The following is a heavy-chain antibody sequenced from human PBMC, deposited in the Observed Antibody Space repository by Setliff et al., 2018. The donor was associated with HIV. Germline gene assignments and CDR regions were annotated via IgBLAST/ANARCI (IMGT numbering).Heavy chain of an antibody. V-gene: IGHV4-59*01. D-gene: IGHD2-15*01. Sequence: PSETLSLTCTVSGGSISSYYWSWIRQPPGKGPEWIGYIYYSGSTNYNPSLKSRVTISVDTSKNQFSLKLSSVTAADTAVYYCARVDCSGGSCYSPAYWGQGTLVTVSS. CDR1: GGSISSYY. J-gene: IGHJ4*02. CDR2: IYYSGST. CDR3: ARVDCSGGSCYSPAY.